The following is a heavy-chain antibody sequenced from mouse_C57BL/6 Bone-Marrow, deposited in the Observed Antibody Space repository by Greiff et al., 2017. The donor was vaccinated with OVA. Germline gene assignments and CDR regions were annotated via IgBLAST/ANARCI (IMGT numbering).Heavy chain of an antibody. CDR3: TRSYSDYYDMDY. D-gene: IGHD2-13*01. CDR2: FDPETGGT. V-gene: IGHV1-15*01. J-gene: IGHJ4*01. CDR1: GYTFTDYA. Sequence: VKLQESGAELVRPGASVTLSCKASGYTFTDYAMHWVKQTPVHGLEWIGAFDPETGGTAYNHKFKGKAILTADKSSSTAYMEVRSLTSEDSAVDYWTRSYSDYYDMDYWGQGTSVTVSS.